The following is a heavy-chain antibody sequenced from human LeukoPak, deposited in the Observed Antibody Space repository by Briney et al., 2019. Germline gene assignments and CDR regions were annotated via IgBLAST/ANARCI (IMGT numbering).Heavy chain of an antibody. CDR3: ARDSAVAGTFSY. Sequence: GESLKISCAASGFTVSSNYMSWVRQAPGKGLEWVSVIYSGGSTYYADSVKGRFTISRDNSKNTLYLQMNSLRAEDTAVYYCARDSAVAGTFSYWGQGTLVTVSS. V-gene: IGHV3-53*01. D-gene: IGHD6-19*01. CDR2: IYSGGST. CDR1: GFTVSSNY. J-gene: IGHJ4*02.